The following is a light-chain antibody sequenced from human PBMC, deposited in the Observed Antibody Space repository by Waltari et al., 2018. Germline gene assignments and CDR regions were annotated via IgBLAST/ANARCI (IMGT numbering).Light chain of an antibody. CDR3: LQHNSYPPT. CDR2: AAT. Sequence: DIQMTQSPSSLSASVGDTVTITCRASQGISSYLNWFQQKPGKAPKLLIYAATTVQSGVPSRFSGSGSGTEFTLTISSLQPEDFAAYYCLQHNSYPPTFGGGTKVEIK. J-gene: IGKJ4*01. CDR1: QGISSY. V-gene: IGKV1-17*01.